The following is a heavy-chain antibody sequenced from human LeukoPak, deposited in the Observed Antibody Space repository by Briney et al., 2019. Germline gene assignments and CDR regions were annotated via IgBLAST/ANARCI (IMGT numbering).Heavy chain of an antibody. D-gene: IGHD3-22*01. CDR1: GGTFSNYG. CDR2: IIPILGIA. V-gene: IGHV1-69*04. Sequence: ASVKVSCKASGGTFSNYGINWVRQPPGQGLEWMGRIIPILGIAYYGQKFQGRVTITAGKSTSTAYVELSSLRSEDTAIYYCATSHVADSPRFNYWGQGTLVTVSS. CDR3: ATSHVADSPRFNY. J-gene: IGHJ4*02.